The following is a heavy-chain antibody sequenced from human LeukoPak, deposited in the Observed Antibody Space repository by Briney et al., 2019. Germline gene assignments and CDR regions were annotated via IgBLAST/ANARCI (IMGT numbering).Heavy chain of an antibody. CDR2: ISWNSGSI. Sequence: PGRSLRLSCAASGFTFDDYAMHWVRQAPGKGLEWVSGISWNSGSIGYADSVKGRFTISRDNAKNSLYLRMNSLRAEDTALYYCAKSGGSGWYSFYFDYWGQGTLVTVSS. CDR1: GFTFDDYA. J-gene: IGHJ4*02. D-gene: IGHD6-19*01. CDR3: AKSGGSGWYSFYFDY. V-gene: IGHV3-9*01.